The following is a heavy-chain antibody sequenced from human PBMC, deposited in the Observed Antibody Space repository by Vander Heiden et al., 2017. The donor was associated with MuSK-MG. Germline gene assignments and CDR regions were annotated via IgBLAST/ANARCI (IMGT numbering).Heavy chain of an antibody. D-gene: IGHD3-10*01. V-gene: IGHV7-4-1*02. CDR3: ARDKRVPAGSVNWFDP. J-gene: IGHJ5*02. CDR2: INTNTGNP. CDR1: GYTFTSYA. Sequence: QVQPVQSGSELKKPGASVKVSCQASGYTFTSYAMKWVRQAPGQGLEWMGWINTNTGNPTYAQGFTGRFVFSLDTSVSTAYLQISSIKAEETAVYYCARDKRVPAGSVNWFDPWGQGTLVTVSS.